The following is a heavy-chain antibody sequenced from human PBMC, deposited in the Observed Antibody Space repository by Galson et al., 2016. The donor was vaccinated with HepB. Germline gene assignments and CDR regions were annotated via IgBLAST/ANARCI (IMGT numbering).Heavy chain of an antibody. CDR2: TYYRSKWYN. V-gene: IGHV6-1*01. J-gene: IGHJ4*02. D-gene: IGHD5-12*01. CDR3: AGEGANGYALEY. Sequence: CAISGDSVSSNSAAWNWIRQSPSRGLEWLGRTYYRSKWYNDYAESVKSRITINPDTYKNQFSLQLHSVTPDDTALYYCAGEGANGYALEYWGQGTLVTVSS. CDR1: GDSVSSNSAA.